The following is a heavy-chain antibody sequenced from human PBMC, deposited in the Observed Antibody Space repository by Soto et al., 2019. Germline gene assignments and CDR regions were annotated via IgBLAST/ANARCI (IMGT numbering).Heavy chain of an antibody. D-gene: IGHD3-22*01. Sequence: GGSLRLSCAASGFTFSSYSMNWVRQAPGKGLEWVSYISSGSSNIYYADSVKGRFTISRDNAKNSLYLQMNSLRDEDTAVYYCARVTYYYDSSGYYFFDYWGQGTLVTVSS. CDR1: GFTFSSYS. CDR3: ARVTYYYDSSGYYFFDY. CDR2: ISSGSSNI. J-gene: IGHJ4*02. V-gene: IGHV3-48*02.